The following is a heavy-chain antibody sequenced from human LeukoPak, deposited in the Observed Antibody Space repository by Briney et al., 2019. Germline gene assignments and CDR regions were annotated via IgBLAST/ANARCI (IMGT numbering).Heavy chain of an antibody. CDR2: IDPSDSYT. V-gene: IGHV5-10-1*01. Sequence: VESLKISCKGSGYPFTSYWITGVRQMPGKGLEWMGRIDPSDSYTNYSPYFQGHVTISTDKSFSPAYLQWSSLKASDTAMYYCAGHKGIGTDFDYWGQGTLVTVSS. CDR3: AGHKGIGTDFDY. D-gene: IGHD6-13*01. J-gene: IGHJ4*02. CDR1: GYPFTSYW.